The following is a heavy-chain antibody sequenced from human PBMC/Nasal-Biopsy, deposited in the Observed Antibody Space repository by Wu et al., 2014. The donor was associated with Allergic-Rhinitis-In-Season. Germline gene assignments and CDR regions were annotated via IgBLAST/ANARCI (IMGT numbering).Heavy chain of an antibody. CDR3: AREGRIAVAVDANFYYYGMDV. V-gene: IGHV4-4*07. CDR1: GGSISSYY. Sequence: TLSLTCTVSGGSISSYYWSWIRQPAGKGLEWIGRIYASGSTNYKPSLKSRVTMSVDTSKNQFSLKLSSVTAADTAVYYCAREGRIAVAVDANFYYYGMDVWGPRDHGHRLL. CDR2: IYASGST. D-gene: IGHD6-19*01. J-gene: IGHJ6*01.